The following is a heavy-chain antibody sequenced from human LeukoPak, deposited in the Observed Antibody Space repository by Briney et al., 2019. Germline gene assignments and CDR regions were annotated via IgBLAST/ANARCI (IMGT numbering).Heavy chain of an antibody. CDR2: IIPIFGTA. J-gene: IGHJ3*02. V-gene: IGHV1-69*01. D-gene: IGHD1-7*01. Sequence: EASVKVSCKASGGTYSSYAISWVRQAPGQGLEWMGGIIPIFGTANYAQKFQGRVTITADESTSTAYMELSSLRSEDTAVYCCARALLQELELRGHDAFDILGQGTMVTVSS. CDR3: ARALLQELELRGHDAFDI. CDR1: GGTYSSYA.